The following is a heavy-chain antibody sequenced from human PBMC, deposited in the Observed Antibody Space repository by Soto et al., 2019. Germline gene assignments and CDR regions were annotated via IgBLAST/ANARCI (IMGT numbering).Heavy chain of an antibody. CDR1: GDSISSRSYY. CDR3: ASYSSGWYDVSY. CDR2: IYYSGST. J-gene: IGHJ4*02. Sequence: SETLSLTCAVSGDSISSRSYYWGWFRQPPGKGLEWIGSIYYSGSTYYNPSLKSRLTISVDTSKNQFSLRLSSVTAADTAVYYCASYSSGWYDVSYWGQGTLVTVS. V-gene: IGHV4-39*01. D-gene: IGHD6-19*01.